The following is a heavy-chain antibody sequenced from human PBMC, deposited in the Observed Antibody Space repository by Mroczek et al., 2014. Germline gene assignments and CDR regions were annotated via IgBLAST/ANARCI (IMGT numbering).Heavy chain of an antibody. CDR1: GFTFDDYA. D-gene: IGHD3-22*01. V-gene: IGHV3-9*01. J-gene: IGHJ4*02. CDR3: AKXILYYYDSSGYFDY. Sequence: VQLVQSGGGLVQPGRSLRLSCAASGFTFDDYAMHWVRQAPGKGLEWVSGISWNSGSIGYADSVKGRFTISRDNAKNSLYLQMNSLRAEDTALYYCAKXILYYYDSSGYFDYWGQGTLVTVSS. CDR2: ISWNSGSI.